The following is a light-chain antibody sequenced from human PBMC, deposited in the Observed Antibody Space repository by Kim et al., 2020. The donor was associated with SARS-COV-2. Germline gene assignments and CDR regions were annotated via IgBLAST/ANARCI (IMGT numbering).Light chain of an antibody. CDR3: QQFSKSSWT. Sequence: SPGERATLSCRASQSVDNRYLAWYQQKPGQPPRLLTYGSSNRATGIPDRFSGSGSGTDFTLTISRLEPEDFAVYYCQQFSKSSWTFGQGTKVDIK. CDR1: QSVDNRY. V-gene: IGKV3-20*01. J-gene: IGKJ1*01. CDR2: GSS.